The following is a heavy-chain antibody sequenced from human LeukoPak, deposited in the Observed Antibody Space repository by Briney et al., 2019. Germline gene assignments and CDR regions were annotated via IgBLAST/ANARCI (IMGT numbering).Heavy chain of an antibody. CDR2: ISGSGGST. CDR3: AKDREYFYDSSGYYDFDY. V-gene: IGHV3-23*01. Sequence: PGGSLRLSCAASGFTFSSYAMSWVRQAPGKGLEWVSAISGSGGSTYYADSVKGRFTISRDNSKNTLYLQMNSLRAEDTAVYYCAKDREYFYDSSGYYDFDYWGQGTLVTVSS. D-gene: IGHD3-22*01. CDR1: GFTFSSYA. J-gene: IGHJ4*02.